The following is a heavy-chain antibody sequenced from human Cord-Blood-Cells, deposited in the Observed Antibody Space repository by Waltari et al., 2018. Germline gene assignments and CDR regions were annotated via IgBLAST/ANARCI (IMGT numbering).Heavy chain of an antibody. CDR2: INHSGSN. CDR1: GGSFSGYY. V-gene: IGHV4-34*01. D-gene: IGHD2-15*01. J-gene: IGHJ3*02. Sequence: QVQLQQWGAGLLKPSETLSLTCAVYGGSFSGYYWSWIRQPPGKGREWIGEINHSGSNSYNPSRKSRVTIAVDAAKNQFSLELSSVTAADTAVYYCARGRFDVVVVAARAFDIWGQGTMVTVSS. CDR3: ARGRFDVVVVAARAFDI.